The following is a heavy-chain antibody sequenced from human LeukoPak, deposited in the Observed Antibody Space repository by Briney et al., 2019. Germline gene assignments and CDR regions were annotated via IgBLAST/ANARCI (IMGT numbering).Heavy chain of an antibody. CDR3: ARGPLSISVAGWYAAH. CDR2: IYHTGRT. J-gene: IGHJ4*02. Sequence: SETLSLTCAVSDYSIIDGHYWGWIRQPPGKGLEWIGTIYHTGRTDYNPSLKSRVTMSVDTSKNQFSLRLTSMTAADTAVYYSARGPLSISVAGWYAAHWGQGTLVTVSS. CDR1: DYSIIDGHY. V-gene: IGHV4-38-2*01. D-gene: IGHD6-19*01.